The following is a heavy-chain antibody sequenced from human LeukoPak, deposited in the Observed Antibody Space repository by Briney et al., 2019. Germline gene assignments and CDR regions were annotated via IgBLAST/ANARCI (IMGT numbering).Heavy chain of an antibody. CDR2: INPSGGST. CDR1: GYTFTGYY. V-gene: IGHV1-46*01. CDR3: ARGSIVVGATDGGSLDY. D-gene: IGHD1-26*01. Sequence: ASVKVSCKASGYTFTGYYMHWVRQAPGQGLEWMGIINPSGGSTSYAQKFQGRVTMTRDMSTSTVYMELSSLRSEDTAVYYCARGSIVVGATDGGSLDYWGQGTLVTVSS. J-gene: IGHJ4*02.